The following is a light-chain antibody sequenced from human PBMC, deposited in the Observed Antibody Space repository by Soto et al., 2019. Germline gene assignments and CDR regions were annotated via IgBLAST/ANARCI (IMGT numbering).Light chain of an antibody. Sequence: ALTQPASVSGSPGQSITISCTGTSSDVGAYIYVSWYQHHPGKAPKVMIYEVTNRPSGVSDRFSGSKSGNTASLTISGLQAEDEADYYCCSYTSSRTYVFGTGTKVTVL. V-gene: IGLV2-14*01. CDR1: SSDVGAYIY. CDR2: EVT. CDR3: CSYTSSRTYV. J-gene: IGLJ1*01.